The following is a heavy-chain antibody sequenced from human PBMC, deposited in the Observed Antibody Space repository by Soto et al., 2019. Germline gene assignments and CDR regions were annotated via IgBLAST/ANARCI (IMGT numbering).Heavy chain of an antibody. V-gene: IGHV1-46*01. CDR3: ARVYSIFGNGGGMDV. Sequence: ASVKVSCKASGYTFTSDYMHWVRQAPGQGLEWMGIINPSGGSTSYAQKFQGRVTMTRDTSTSTVYMELSSLRAEDTAVYYCARVYSIFGNGGGMDVWGQGTTVTVSS. J-gene: IGHJ6*02. CDR1: GYTFTSDY. D-gene: IGHD3-3*01. CDR2: INPSGGST.